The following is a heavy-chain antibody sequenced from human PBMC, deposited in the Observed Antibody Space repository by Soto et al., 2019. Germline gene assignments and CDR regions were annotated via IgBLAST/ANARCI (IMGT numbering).Heavy chain of an antibody. CDR1: GYTFTNFG. V-gene: IGHV1-18*01. J-gene: IGHJ4*02. D-gene: IGHD2-2*01. CDR2: VSAYTGNT. CDR3: ARGPESRSTAYFDY. Sequence: QVQLVQSGAEVKKPGASVKVSCKASGYTFTNFGISWVRQAPGQGLEWMGWVSAYTGNTNYAQKFQGRVTMTTDTSTSTAYMELRRLRSDDTAVYYCARGPESRSTAYFDYWGQGTLATVSS.